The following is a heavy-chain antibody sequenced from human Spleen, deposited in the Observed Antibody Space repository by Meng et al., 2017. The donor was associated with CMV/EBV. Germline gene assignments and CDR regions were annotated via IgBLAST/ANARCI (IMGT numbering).Heavy chain of an antibody. CDR2: ISVSGGST. CDR3: VKGVRTSSAGDY. D-gene: IGHD2-2*01. J-gene: IGHJ4*01. Sequence: GESLKIFCAASGFTLSSYAMCWVRQAPGKGLEWVSIISVSGGSTNYADSVKGRFTISRDSSKNTLYLQMNNLRAEDSAVYYCVKGVRTSSAGDYWGQGTLVTVSS. V-gene: IGHV3-23*01. CDR1: GFTLSSYA.